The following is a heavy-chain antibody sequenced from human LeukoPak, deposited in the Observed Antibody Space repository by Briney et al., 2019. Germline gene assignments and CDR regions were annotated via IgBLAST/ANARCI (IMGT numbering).Heavy chain of an antibody. V-gene: IGHV3-23*01. CDR2: ISGRGGGA. J-gene: IGHJ4*02. CDR3: AKTGTEDGYSIHFDH. D-gene: IGHD5-24*01. Sequence: GGSLRLSCAASGITFTSSVMSWVRQAPGKGLGWISTISGRGGGAYYADSVKGRFTISRDNSKNTVYLQMNSLRGEDTAVYYCAKTGTEDGYSIHFDHWGQGTLVTVSS. CDR1: GITFTSSV.